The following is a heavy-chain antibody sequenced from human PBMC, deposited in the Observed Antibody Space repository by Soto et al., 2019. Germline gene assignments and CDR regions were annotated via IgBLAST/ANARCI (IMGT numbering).Heavy chain of an antibody. CDR3: TRDLFTGTSYNGMDV. V-gene: IGHV3-49*04. CDR1: GFTFGDYA. CDR2: IRSKAYGGAT. D-gene: IGHD1-1*01. Sequence: HPGGSLRLSCTASGFTFGDYAMSWVRRAPGKGLEWVGFIRSKAYGGATEYAASVKGRFTISRDDSKSIAYLQMNSLKTEDTAVYYCTRDLFTGTSYNGMDVWGQGTTVTVSS. J-gene: IGHJ6*02.